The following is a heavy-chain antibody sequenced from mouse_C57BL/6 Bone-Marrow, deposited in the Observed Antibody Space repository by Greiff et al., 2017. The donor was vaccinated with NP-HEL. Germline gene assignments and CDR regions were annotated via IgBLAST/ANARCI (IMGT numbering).Heavy chain of an antibody. CDR3: TYYDYGFAY. D-gene: IGHD2-4*01. V-gene: IGHV14-4*01. CDR1: GFNIKDDY. CDR2: IDPENGDT. Sequence: EVQLQESGAELVRPGASVKLSCTASGFNIKDDYMHWVKQRPEQGLEWIGWIDPENGDTEYASKFQGKATITADPSSNTAYLQLSSLTSEDTAVDYCTYYDYGFAYWGQGTLVTVSA. J-gene: IGHJ3*01.